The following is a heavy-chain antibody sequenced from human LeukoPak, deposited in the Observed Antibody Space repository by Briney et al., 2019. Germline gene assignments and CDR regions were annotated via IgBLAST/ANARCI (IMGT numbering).Heavy chain of an antibody. CDR2: ISTSSSYI. V-gene: IGHV3-21*01. D-gene: IGHD3-10*01. Sequence: GGSLRLSCAASVYTFSSYSMNWVRQAPWKGLEWILSISTSSSYIYYADSVKGRFTISRDNAKNSLYLQMNSLRAEDTAVYYCARFATYGSGTYAFDYWGQGTLVTVSS. J-gene: IGHJ4*02. CDR1: VYTFSSYS. CDR3: ARFATYGSGTYAFDY.